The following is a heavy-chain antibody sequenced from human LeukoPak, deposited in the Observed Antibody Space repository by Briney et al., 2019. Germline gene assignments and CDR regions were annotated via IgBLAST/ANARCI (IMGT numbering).Heavy chain of an antibody. CDR3: AGGGDWGFGWYFDV. V-gene: IGHV6-1*01. J-gene: IGHJ2*01. D-gene: IGHD7-27*01. CDR1: GDSVSSNGAS. Sequence: SQTLSLTCAISGDSVSSNGASWSWIRQSPSRGLEWLGRTYYRSKWHNEYAVSVKSRITISPDTSKNQFSLQLNSVSPEDSAVYYCAGGGDWGFGWYFDVWGRGALVTVSS. CDR2: TYYRSKWHN.